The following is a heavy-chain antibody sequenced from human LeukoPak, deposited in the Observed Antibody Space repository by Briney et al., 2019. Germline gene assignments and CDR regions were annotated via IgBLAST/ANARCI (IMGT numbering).Heavy chain of an antibody. CDR1: GGSFSGYY. CDR2: INHSGST. J-gene: IGHJ4*02. Sequence: KSSEILSLTCAVYGGSFSGYYWSWIRQPPGKGLEWIGEINHSGSTSYNPSLKSRVTISVDTSKKQISLKLSSVTAADTAVYYCAREYFYDSSGRTGDFDYWGQGTLVTVSS. CDR3: AREYFYDSSGRTGDFDY. D-gene: IGHD3-22*01. V-gene: IGHV4-34*01.